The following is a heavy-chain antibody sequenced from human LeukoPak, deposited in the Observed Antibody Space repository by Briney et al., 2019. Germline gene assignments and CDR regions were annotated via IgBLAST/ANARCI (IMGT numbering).Heavy chain of an antibody. CDR3: ASADSSSWPGFDY. CDR2: INPNSGGT. Sequence: ASVKVSCKASGYTFTGYYMHWVRQAPGQGLVWKGWINPNSGGTNYAQKFQGRVTMTRDTSISTAYMELSRLRSDDTAVYYCASADSSSWPGFDYWGQGTLVTVSS. CDR1: GYTFTGYY. V-gene: IGHV1-2*02. J-gene: IGHJ4*02. D-gene: IGHD6-13*01.